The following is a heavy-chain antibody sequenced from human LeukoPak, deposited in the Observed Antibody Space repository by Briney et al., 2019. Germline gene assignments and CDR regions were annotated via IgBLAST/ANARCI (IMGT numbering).Heavy chain of an antibody. J-gene: IGHJ4*02. CDR1: GFSFSSW. CDR2: INQDGGET. D-gene: IGHD5-12*01. CDR3: ARSVDKGTVDY. Sequence: GGSLRLSCAASGFSFSSWMAWVRQAPGQGLEWVANINQDGGETYYVDSVQGRFTISRDNAKNSLFLRMNSLRAEDTAVYYCARSVDKGTVDYWGQGTLVTVSS. V-gene: IGHV3-7*03.